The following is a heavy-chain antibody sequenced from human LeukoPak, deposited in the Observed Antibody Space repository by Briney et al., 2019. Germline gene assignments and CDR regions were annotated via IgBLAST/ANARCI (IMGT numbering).Heavy chain of an antibody. CDR3: ARENCEPDY. Sequence: PSETLSLTCPVSVRSISGYHWSSVRQPAGKGLEWIGRIYSSGSANYNPSLKSRVTMSVDTSNNQFSLKLTSVSAADTAVYYCARENCEPDYWGQGTLVTVSS. CDR2: IYSSGSA. J-gene: IGHJ4*02. CDR1: VRSISGYH. D-gene: IGHD1-1*01. V-gene: IGHV4-4*07.